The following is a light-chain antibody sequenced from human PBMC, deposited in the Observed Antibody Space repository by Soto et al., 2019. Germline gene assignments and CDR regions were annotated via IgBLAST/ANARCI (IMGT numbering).Light chain of an antibody. Sequence: IVLPQSPASLSVSAGERATLSGRASQSVSSNLAWCKQKPGQDPRLLIYCASTRVAVIPARFSSSGCATEFTLTIIRLPSEYFAVYYCQQYKNRRTFLQGTKLEIK. V-gene: IGKV3-15*01. CDR2: CAS. CDR1: QSVSSN. CDR3: QQYKNRRT. J-gene: IGKJ1*01.